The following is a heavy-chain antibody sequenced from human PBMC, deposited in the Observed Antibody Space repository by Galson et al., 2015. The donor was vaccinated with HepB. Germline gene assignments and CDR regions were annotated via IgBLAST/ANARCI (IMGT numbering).Heavy chain of an antibody. CDR2: ISGSGGST. CDR3: AKDMGIAARWVYGWFDP. CDR1: GFTFSSYA. Sequence: SLRLSCAASGFTFSSYAMSWVRQAPGKGLEWVSAISGSGGSTYYVDSVKGRFTISRDNSRNTLYLQMNSLRAEDTAVYYCAKDMGIAARWVYGWFDPWGQGTLVTVSS. D-gene: IGHD6-6*01. V-gene: IGHV3-23*01. J-gene: IGHJ5*02.